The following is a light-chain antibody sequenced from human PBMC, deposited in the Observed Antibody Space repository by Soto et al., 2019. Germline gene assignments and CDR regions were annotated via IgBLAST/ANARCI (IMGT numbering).Light chain of an antibody. CDR2: GNS. CDR1: SSNIGAGYD. J-gene: IGLJ1*01. V-gene: IGLV1-40*01. CDR3: QSYDSSLSGYV. Sequence: QSVLTQPPSVSGAPGQRVTISCTGSSSNIGAGYDVHWYQQLPGTPPKLLIYGNSNRPSGVPDRFSGSKSGTSASLAITVLQAEDEADYYCQSYDSSLSGYVFGTGTKLTVL.